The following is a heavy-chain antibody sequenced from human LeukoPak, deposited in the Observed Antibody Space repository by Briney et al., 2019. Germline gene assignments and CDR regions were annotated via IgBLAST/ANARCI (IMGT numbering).Heavy chain of an antibody. V-gene: IGHV1-2*02. D-gene: IGHD3-22*01. J-gene: IGHJ6*02. CDR1: GYTFTGYC. CDR3: ARDPFAMIVVVSGMDV. CDR2: INPNSGGT. Sequence: GASVKVSCKASGYTFTGYCMHWVRQAPGQGLEWMGWINPNSGGTNYAQKFQGRVTMTRGTSISTAYMELSRLRSDDTAVYYCARDPFAMIVVVSGMDVWGQGTTVTVSS.